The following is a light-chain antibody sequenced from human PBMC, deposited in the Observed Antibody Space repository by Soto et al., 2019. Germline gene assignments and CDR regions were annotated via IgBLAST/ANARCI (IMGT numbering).Light chain of an antibody. CDR2: GAS. V-gene: IGKV3-11*01. Sequence: EIVLTQSPATLSLSPGERATLSCRASQSVSSYLAWYQHKPGQAPRLLIYGASNRATGIPARFSGSGSGTDFTLIISSLEPEDFAVYYCQHRSNWPIFTFGPGTKVDIK. J-gene: IGKJ3*01. CDR3: QHRSNWPIFT. CDR1: QSVSSY.